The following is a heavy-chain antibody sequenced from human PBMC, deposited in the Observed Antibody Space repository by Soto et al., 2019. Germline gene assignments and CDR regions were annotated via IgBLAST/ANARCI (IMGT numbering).Heavy chain of an antibody. V-gene: IGHV4-59*02. CDR2: IYNSERT. D-gene: IGHD3-10*01. CDR3: VYGHSPGPIDS. J-gene: IGHJ4*02. CDR1: GGSVTTYY. Sequence: SETLSLTCTVSGGSVTTYYWSWIRQSPGKGLEWIGYIYNSERTDYNPSLQSRVTISVXXXXXXFXLXLTXXTASDTAVYYCVYGHSPGPIDSWGQGTLVTVSS.